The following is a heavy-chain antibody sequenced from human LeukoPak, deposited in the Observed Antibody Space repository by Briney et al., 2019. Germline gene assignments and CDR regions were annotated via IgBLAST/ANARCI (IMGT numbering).Heavy chain of an antibody. CDR1: GYTFTSFG. CDR2: ISAYNGNT. CDR3: ARDNHVNYDFWSGPFDP. J-gene: IGHJ5*02. D-gene: IGHD3-3*01. Sequence: ASVKVSCKASGYTFTSFGFNWMRQAPGQGLEWMGWISAYNGNTNYAQKLQGRVTMTTDTSTSTAYMELSSLRSEDTAVYYCARDNHVNYDFWSGPFDPWGQGTLVTVSS. V-gene: IGHV1-18*01.